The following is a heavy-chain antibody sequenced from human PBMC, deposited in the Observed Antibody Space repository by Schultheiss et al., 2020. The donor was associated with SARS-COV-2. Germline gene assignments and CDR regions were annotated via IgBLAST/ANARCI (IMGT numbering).Heavy chain of an antibody. J-gene: IGHJ4*02. Sequence: GGSLRLSCAASGCTVSSNYMRWVRQAPGKGLEWVSLIYGAGSAYHADSVKGRLTVSRDNSKNTLSLQMNSLRAEDTAVYYCAKAGDYDFWSGYYLTIAAVDYWGQGTLVTVSS. D-gene: IGHD3-3*01. CDR3: AKAGDYDFWSGYYLTIAAVDY. V-gene: IGHV3-66*01. CDR1: GCTVSSNY. CDR2: IYGAGSA.